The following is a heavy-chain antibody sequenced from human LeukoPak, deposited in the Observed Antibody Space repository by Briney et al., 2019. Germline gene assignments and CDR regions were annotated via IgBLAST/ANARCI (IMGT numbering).Heavy chain of an antibody. Sequence: GASVKVSCKASGYTFTGYYMHWVRQAPGQGLEWMGWINPNSGGTNYAQKFQGRVTMTRDTSISTAYMELSRLRSDDTAVYSCARDRSSSWYSSSCLVLWGQGTLVTVSS. CDR1: GYTFTGYY. V-gene: IGHV1-2*02. D-gene: IGHD6-13*01. CDR2: INPNSGGT. J-gene: IGHJ4*02. CDR3: ARDRSSSWYSSSCLVL.